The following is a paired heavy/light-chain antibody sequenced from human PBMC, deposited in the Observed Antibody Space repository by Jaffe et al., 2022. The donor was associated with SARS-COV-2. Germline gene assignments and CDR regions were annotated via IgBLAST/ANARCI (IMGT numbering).Light chain of an antibody. Sequence: QAVVTQEPSLTVSPGGAVTLTCGSSTGAVTSGHYPYWFQQKPGQAPRTLIYYTSNKHSWTPARFSGSLLGGKAALALSGAQPEDEAEYYCLLLCSGGWVFGGGTKLTVL. J-gene: IGLJ3*02. V-gene: IGLV7-46*01. CDR2: YTS. CDR1: TGAVTSGHY. CDR3: LLLCSGGWV.
Heavy chain of an antibody. CDR3: ANLAGAVTANY. CDR2: INKDGSET. CDR1: GFTFSSFW. V-gene: IGHV3-7*03. J-gene: IGHJ4*02. Sequence: EVHLVESGGGLVQPGGSLRLSCAASGFTFSSFWMTWVRQAPGKGLEWVANINKDGSETYYVDSVKGRFTISRDNAKNSLYLQMNSLRAEDTAVYYCANLAGAVTANYWGQGTLVTVSS. D-gene: IGHD2-21*02.